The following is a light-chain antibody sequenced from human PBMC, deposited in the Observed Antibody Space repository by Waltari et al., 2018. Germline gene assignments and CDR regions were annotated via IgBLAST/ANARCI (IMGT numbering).Light chain of an antibody. Sequence: QSVLTQPPSASVTPGQRVTISCSGSSSNIGSNTVNWYQQLPGTAPKLLIYSNNPRPSGVPDRFSGSKSGTSASLAISGLQSEDEADYYCAAWDDSLNGRWVFGGGTKLTVL. CDR2: SNN. J-gene: IGLJ3*02. V-gene: IGLV1-44*01. CDR3: AAWDDSLNGRWV. CDR1: SSNIGSNT.